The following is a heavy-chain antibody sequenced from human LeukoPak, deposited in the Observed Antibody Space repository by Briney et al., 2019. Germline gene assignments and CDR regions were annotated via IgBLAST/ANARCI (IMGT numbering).Heavy chain of an antibody. CDR3: ARVGAVAGTFDY. Sequence: PGGSLRLSCAASGFTFSSYWMHWVRQAPGKGLMWVSRINSDGSTTTYADSVKGRFTISRGNAKNTLYLQMNSLRAEDTGVYYCARVGAVAGTFDYWGQGTLVTVSS. J-gene: IGHJ4*02. CDR1: GFTFSSYW. V-gene: IGHV3-74*01. CDR2: INSDGSTT. D-gene: IGHD6-19*01.